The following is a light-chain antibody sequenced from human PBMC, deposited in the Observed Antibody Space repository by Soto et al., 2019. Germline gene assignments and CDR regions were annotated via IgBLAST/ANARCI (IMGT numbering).Light chain of an antibody. CDR3: SLYTSSSTYV. CDR1: SSDIGRFDY. J-gene: IGLJ1*01. Sequence: QSALTQPPSASGSPGQSVTISCTGSSSDIGRFDYVSWYQQPPGTAPKLMIYEVSNRPSGVPDRFSGSKSGNTASLTISGLQAEDEADYYCSLYTSSSTYVFGTGTKLTVL. CDR2: EVS. V-gene: IGLV2-18*01.